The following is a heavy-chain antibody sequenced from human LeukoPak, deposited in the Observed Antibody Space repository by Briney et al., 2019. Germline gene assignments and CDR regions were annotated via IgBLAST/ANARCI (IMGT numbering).Heavy chain of an antibody. V-gene: IGHV3-30*02. Sequence: GSLRLSCAASGFTFSSYGMHWVRQAPGKGLEWVAFIPYDGSNKYYTDSVKGRFTISRDNSKNTLHLQMNSLRAEDTAVYFCAKDQNWGFAYWGQGTLVIVSS. J-gene: IGHJ4*02. CDR3: AKDQNWGFAY. D-gene: IGHD7-27*01. CDR1: GFTFSSYG. CDR2: IPYDGSNK.